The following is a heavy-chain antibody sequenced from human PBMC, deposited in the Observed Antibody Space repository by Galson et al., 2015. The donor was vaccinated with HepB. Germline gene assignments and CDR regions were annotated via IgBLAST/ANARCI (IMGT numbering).Heavy chain of an antibody. CDR1: GFTFDDYA. D-gene: IGHD5-24*01. CDR2: ISWNSGSI. V-gene: IGHV3-9*01. CDR3: AKDNTWRDGYNLVSGWSYFDY. Sequence: SLRLSCAASGFTFDDYAMHWVRQAPGKGLEWVSGISWNSGSIGYADSVKGRFTISRDNAKNSLYLQMNMLRAEDTALYYCAKDNTWRDGYNLVSGWSYFDYWGQGTLVTVSS. J-gene: IGHJ4*02.